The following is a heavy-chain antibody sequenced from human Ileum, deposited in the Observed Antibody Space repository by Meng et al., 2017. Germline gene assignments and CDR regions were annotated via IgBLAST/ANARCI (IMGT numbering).Heavy chain of an antibody. V-gene: IGHV6-1*01. Sequence: VPLHDSGSGMLKPAPTLTTQCARSAGRIFMNLATWNWLRQSPLKGIEWLGRTYYRSKWYSKYAVSVKSRISITPDTYKNQFSLQMNSVTPADTAVYYCASGNGSLDYWGPGTLVTVSS. CDR2: TYYRSKWYS. J-gene: IGHJ4*02. D-gene: IGHD3-10*01. CDR3: ASGNGSLDY. CDR1: AGRIFMNLAT.